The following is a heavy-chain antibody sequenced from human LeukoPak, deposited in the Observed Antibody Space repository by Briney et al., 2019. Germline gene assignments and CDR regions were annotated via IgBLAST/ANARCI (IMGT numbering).Heavy chain of an antibody. V-gene: IGHV1-8*03. J-gene: IGHJ4*02. CDR3: ARGYGGN. Sequence: GSVKVSCKASGYTFTSYDINGVRQAPGQGLERKVWMSANSGNRGHRQQFQGRVTITRNTPISTAYMELSSLRSEDTAAYYCARGYGGNWGQGTLVTVSS. CDR1: GYTFTSYD. CDR2: MSANSGNR. D-gene: IGHD4-23*01.